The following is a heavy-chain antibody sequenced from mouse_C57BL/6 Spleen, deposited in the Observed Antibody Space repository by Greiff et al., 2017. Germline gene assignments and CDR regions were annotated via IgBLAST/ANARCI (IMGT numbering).Heavy chain of an antibody. J-gene: IGHJ2*01. D-gene: IGHD1-1*01. V-gene: IGHV1-82*01. CDR2: IYPGDGDT. CDR3: ARGGYYYVSAWDY. Sequence: QVQLKESGPELVKPGASVKISCKASGYAFSSSWMNWVKQRPGKGLEWIGRIYPGDGDTNYNGKFKGKATLTAAKSSSTAYMQLSSLTSEDAAVDFCARGGYYYVSAWDYWGQGTTLTVST. CDR1: GYAFSSSW.